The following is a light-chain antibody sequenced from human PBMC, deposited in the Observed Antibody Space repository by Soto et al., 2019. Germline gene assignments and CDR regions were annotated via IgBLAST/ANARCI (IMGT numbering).Light chain of an antibody. V-gene: IGKV3-20*01. CDR3: QLYGSSPLYS. Sequence: EIVLTQSPGTLSLSPGDRATLSCRTSQTVSSTYLAWYQQKRGQAPRLLIYGTSNSATGIPDRFSGSGSGTDFTLTISRLEPEDFAVYHCQLYGSSPLYSFAQGTELEIK. CDR1: QTVSSTY. J-gene: IGKJ2*01. CDR2: GTS.